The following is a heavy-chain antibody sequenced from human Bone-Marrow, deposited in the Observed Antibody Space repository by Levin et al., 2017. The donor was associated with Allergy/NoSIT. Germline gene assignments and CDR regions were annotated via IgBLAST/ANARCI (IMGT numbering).Heavy chain of an antibody. CDR1: GGSITRNY. D-gene: IGHD3-10*01. CDR2: MYNSGNT. Sequence: SQTLSLTCTVSGGSITRNYWSWIRQPPGKGLEWIGCMYNSGNTNYNPSLKSRVTILVETSKNQFSLRLSSVTAADTAVYYCARDDGNYRGSGTYFRMDVWGKGTTVTVSS. CDR3: ARDDGNYRGSGTYFRMDV. V-gene: IGHV4-59*01. J-gene: IGHJ6*04.